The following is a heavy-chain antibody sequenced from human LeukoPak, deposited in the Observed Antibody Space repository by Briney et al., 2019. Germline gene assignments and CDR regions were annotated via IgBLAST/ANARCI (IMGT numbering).Heavy chain of an antibody. CDR1: GGSFSGYY. CDR3: ARHLIYYYDSSGYYYYYYMDV. J-gene: IGHJ6*03. V-gene: IGHV4-34*01. Sequence: SETLSLTCAVYGGSFSGYYWSWIRQPPGKGLEWIGEINHSGSTNYNPSLKSRVTISVDTSKNQFSLKLSSVTAADTAVYYCARHLIYYYDSSGYYYYYYMDVWGKGTTVTVSS. CDR2: INHSGST. D-gene: IGHD3-22*01.